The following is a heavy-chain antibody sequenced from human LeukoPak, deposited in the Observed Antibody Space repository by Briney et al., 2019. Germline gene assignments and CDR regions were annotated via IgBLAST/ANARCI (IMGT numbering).Heavy chain of an antibody. CDR3: ARDPNGDYIGAFDM. CDR1: GFSFSAYA. D-gene: IGHD4-17*01. Sequence: GGSLRLSCTASGFSFSAYAMMWIRQAPGKGPEWVSAIRAIGGAYYADYAESVKGRFTISRDDSKSTLFLQMWSLRVEVTAVYYCARDPNGDYIGAFDMWGPGTKVTVSS. V-gene: IGHV3-23*01. CDR2: IRAIGGAYYA. J-gene: IGHJ3*02.